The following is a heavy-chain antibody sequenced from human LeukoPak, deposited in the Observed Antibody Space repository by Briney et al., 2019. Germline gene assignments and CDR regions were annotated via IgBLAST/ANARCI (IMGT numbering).Heavy chain of an antibody. CDR3: ARAPYYDYVWGSYRLRGAFDI. J-gene: IGHJ3*02. Sequence: SETLSLTCAVYGGSFSGYYWSWIRQPPGKGLEWIGEINHSGSTNYNPSPKSRVTISVDTSKNQFSLKLSSVTAADTAVYYCARAPYYDYVWGSYRLRGAFDIWGQGTMVTVSS. D-gene: IGHD3-16*02. V-gene: IGHV4-34*01. CDR1: GGSFSGYY. CDR2: INHSGST.